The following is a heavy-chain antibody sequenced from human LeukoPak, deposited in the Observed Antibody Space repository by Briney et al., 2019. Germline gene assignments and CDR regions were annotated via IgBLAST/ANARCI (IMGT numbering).Heavy chain of an antibody. D-gene: IGHD6-13*01. CDR2: ISYDGSNK. V-gene: IGHV3-30*18. CDR3: AKAQAGIAAAGWGAAFDI. J-gene: IGHJ3*02. Sequence: GGSLRLSCAASGFIVSGNYMSWVRQAPGKGLEWVAVISYDGSNKYYADSVKGRFTISRDNSKNTLYLQMNSLRAEDTAVYYCAKAQAGIAAAGWGAAFDIWGQGTMVTVSS. CDR1: GFIVSGNY.